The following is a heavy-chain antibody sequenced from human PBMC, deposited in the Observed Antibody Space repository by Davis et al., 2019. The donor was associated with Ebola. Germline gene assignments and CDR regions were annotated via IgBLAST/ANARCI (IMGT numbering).Heavy chain of an antibody. D-gene: IGHD6-13*01. CDR2: INPNSGGT. Sequence: ASVKVSCMASGYTFTGYYMHWVRQAPGQGLEWMGWINPNSGGTNYAQKFQGWVTMTRDTSISTAYMELSRLRSDDTAVYYCARVGGGIAAAGVPNYYYYGMDVWGQGTTVTVSS. J-gene: IGHJ6*02. CDR3: ARVGGGIAAAGVPNYYYYGMDV. V-gene: IGHV1-2*04. CDR1: GYTFTGYY.